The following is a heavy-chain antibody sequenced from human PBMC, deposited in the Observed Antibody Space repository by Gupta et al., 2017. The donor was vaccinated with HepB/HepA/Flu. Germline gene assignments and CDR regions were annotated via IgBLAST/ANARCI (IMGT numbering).Heavy chain of an antibody. Sequence: QVQLVESGGGLVKPGASLRLSCAASGFSFSDFYMTWIRQAPGKGLEWVSYISRSGVTIYYADSVKGRFTISRDNDKNSLYLQMNSLRAEDTAFYYCARGYKFAYYWGQGTLVTVSS. CDR2: ISRSGVTI. CDR1: GFSFSDFY. V-gene: IGHV3-11*01. CDR3: ARGYKFAYY. D-gene: IGHD3-16*01. J-gene: IGHJ4*02.